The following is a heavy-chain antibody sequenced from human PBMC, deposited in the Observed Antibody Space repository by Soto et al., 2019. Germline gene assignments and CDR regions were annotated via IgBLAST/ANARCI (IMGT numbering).Heavy chain of an antibody. V-gene: IGHV4-30-2*01. D-gene: IGHD4-4*01. CDR1: GGSISSGGYS. J-gene: IGHJ6*01. Sequence: PSQTLSLTCAVSGGSISSGGYSWSWIRQPPGKGLEWIGYMYHSGSTYYNPSLKSRVTISIDRSKNQFSLKLSSVTAADTAVYYCARHVTYGMDVLGQGTTVTGSS. CDR2: MYHSGST. CDR3: ARHVTYGMDV.